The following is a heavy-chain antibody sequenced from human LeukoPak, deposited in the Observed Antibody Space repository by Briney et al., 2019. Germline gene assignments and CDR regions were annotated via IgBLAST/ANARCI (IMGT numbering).Heavy chain of an antibody. Sequence: RASETLSLTCAAYGGSFSGYYWSWIRQTPGKGLEWIGEINRSGTTNYNPSLKSRVAISVDTSKNQFSLKLRSVTAADTAVFYCARGRFGNPLQLQPRGPFDLWGQGTMVTISS. V-gene: IGHV4-34*01. D-gene: IGHD1-1*01. J-gene: IGHJ3*01. CDR1: GGSFSGYY. CDR2: INRSGTT. CDR3: ARGRFGNPLQLQPRGPFDL.